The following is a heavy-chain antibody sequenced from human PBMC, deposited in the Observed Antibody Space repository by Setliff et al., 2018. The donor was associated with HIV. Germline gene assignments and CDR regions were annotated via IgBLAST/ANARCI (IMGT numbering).Heavy chain of an antibody. J-gene: IGHJ6*02. Sequence: LRLSCAASGLTFTSYAMTWVRQAPGKGLEWVSGITGSGRSTYYADSVKDRFTISRDNSKNTLYLQMNSLRAEDTAVYYCAKTLPTLYPPHDYYFAMDVWGQGTTVTVSS. D-gene: IGHD2-15*01. CDR3: AKTLPTLYPPHDYYFAMDV. V-gene: IGHV3-23*01. CDR2: ITGSGRST. CDR1: GLTFTSYA.